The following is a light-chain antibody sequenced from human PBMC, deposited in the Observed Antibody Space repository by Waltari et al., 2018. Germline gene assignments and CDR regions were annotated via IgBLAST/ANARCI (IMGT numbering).Light chain of an antibody. CDR3: QQRAHWPLT. Sequence: DTVLTQSPVTLAFSPGETATLSCRASQSISSFLAWYQQKPGQSPRLLIYDASHRATGIPARFSGTGSGTDFTLTIDHLEPGDFAVYYCQQRAHWPLTFGGGTKVEV. CDR1: QSISSF. CDR2: DAS. J-gene: IGKJ4*01. V-gene: IGKV3-11*01.